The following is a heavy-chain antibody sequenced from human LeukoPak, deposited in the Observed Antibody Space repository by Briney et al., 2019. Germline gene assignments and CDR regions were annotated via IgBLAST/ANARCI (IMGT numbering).Heavy chain of an antibody. CDR1: GFTFSSYA. Sequence: GGSLRLSCAASGFTFSSYAMHWVRQAPGKGLEWVAVISYDGSNKYYADSVKGRFTISRDNSKNTLYLQMNSLRAEDTAVYYCAREKIAARDYYYYYMDVWGKGTTVTVSS. CDR2: ISYDGSNK. D-gene: IGHD6-6*01. J-gene: IGHJ6*03. CDR3: AREKIAARDYYYYYMDV. V-gene: IGHV3-30-3*01.